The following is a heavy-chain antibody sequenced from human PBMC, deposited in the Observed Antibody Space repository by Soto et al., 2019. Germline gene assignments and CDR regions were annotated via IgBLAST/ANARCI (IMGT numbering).Heavy chain of an antibody. CDR1: GGPLSKNSYY. Sequence: SETLSPTCTLSGGPLSKNSYYLGWVRQPPGKGLECIGSIYYSGSTYYNPSLKSRVTISVDTSKNQFSLNLQLNSLKTEDTALYYCTRLRHDGGTYYFDNWGLGTLVTVSS. V-gene: IGHV4-39*07. CDR3: TRLRHDGGTYYFDN. D-gene: IGHD1-26*01. CDR2: IYYSGST. J-gene: IGHJ4*01.